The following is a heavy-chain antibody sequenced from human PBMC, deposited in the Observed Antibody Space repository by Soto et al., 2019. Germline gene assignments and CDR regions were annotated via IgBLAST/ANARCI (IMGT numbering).Heavy chain of an antibody. Sequence: EVQLLESGGGLVQPGGSLRLSCAASGFTFTDYALSWVRQAPGKGLEWVATISGIGGSTYLADSVKGRLSISRDNSKITVSLLMNSLRAEDTAVYFCARGSSGYISSWYYFDYWGRGTLVTVSS. D-gene: IGHD6-13*01. V-gene: IGHV3-23*01. J-gene: IGHJ4*02. CDR3: ARGSSGYISSWYYFDY. CDR1: GFTFTDYA. CDR2: ISGIGGST.